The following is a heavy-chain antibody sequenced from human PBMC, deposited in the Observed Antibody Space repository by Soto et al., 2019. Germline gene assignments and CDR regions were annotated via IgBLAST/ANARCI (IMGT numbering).Heavy chain of an antibody. V-gene: IGHV3-30*18. Sequence: GGSLRLSCAASGFTFSSHGMHWVRQAPGKGLEWVAVISYDGSNKYYADSVKGRFTISRDNSKNTLYLQMNSLRAEDTAVYYCAKGGYCSGGSCYSRTYYYYGVDVWGQGTTVTVSS. J-gene: IGHJ6*02. D-gene: IGHD2-15*01. CDR2: ISYDGSNK. CDR1: GFTFSSHG. CDR3: AKGGYCSGGSCYSRTYYYYGVDV.